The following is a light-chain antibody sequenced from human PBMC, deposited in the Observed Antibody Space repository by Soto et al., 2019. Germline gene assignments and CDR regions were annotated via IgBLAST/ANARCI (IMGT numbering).Light chain of an antibody. Sequence: EIVLTQSPGTLSLSPGERATLSCRASHSFSSNYLAWYQQKPGQAPMLVIFSASRRATGIAYRFSGSAAGTDFTLTISRLEAEDFAVYFCQQYGSSPYTFGQGTKLEIK. CDR3: QQYGSSPYT. CDR1: HSFSSNY. J-gene: IGKJ2*01. V-gene: IGKV3-20*01. CDR2: SAS.